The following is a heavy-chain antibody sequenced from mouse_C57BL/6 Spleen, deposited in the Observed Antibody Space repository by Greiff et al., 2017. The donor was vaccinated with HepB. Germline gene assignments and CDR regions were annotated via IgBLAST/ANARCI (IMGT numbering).Heavy chain of an antibody. V-gene: IGHV1-69*01. J-gene: IGHJ2*01. CDR3: ARSTFDY. CDR2: IDPSDSYT. CDR1: GYTFTSYW. Sequence: VQLVESGAELVRPGASVTLSCKASGYTFTSYWMHWVKQRPGQGLEWIGEIDPSDSYTNYNQKFKGKSTLTVDKSSSTAYMQLSSLTSEDSAVYYCARSTFDYWGQGTTLTVSS.